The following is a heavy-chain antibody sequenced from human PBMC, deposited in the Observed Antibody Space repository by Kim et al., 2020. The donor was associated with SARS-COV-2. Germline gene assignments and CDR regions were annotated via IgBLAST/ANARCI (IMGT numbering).Heavy chain of an antibody. CDR3: AIQSTVTAY. Sequence: GSTYSNPSLKMRGTISVDTSKNQFSLKLSSVTAADTAVYYCAIQSTVTAYWGQGTLVTVSS. J-gene: IGHJ4*02. V-gene: IGHV4-39*01. CDR2: GST. D-gene: IGHD4-17*01.